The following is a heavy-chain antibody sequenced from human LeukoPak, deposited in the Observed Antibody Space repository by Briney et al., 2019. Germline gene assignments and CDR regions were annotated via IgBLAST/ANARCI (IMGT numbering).Heavy chain of an antibody. CDR1: GYTFTSYG. J-gene: IGHJ6*02. D-gene: IGHD3-9*01. CDR3: ARDRETLRYFDWLSGLDV. V-gene: IGHV1-18*01. CDR2: ISAYNGNT. Sequence: ASVKVSCKASGYTFTSYGISWVRQAPGQGLEWMGWISAYNGNTNYAQKLQGRVTMTTDTSTSTAYMELSSLRSEDTAVYYCARDRETLRYFDWLSGLDVWGQGTTVTVSS.